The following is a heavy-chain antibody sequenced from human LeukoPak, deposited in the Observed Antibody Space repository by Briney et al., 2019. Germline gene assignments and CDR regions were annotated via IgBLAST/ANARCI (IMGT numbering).Heavy chain of an antibody. Sequence: GGSLRLSCAASGFTFSSYAMSWVRQAPGKGLEWVSAISGSGGSTYYADSVKGRFTISRDNSKNTLYLQMNSLRAEDTAVYYCAKDRGAAGTADLWDYWGQGTLVTVSS. CDR2: ISGSGGST. CDR1: GFTFSSYA. J-gene: IGHJ4*02. CDR3: AKDRGAAGTADLWDY. D-gene: IGHD6-13*01. V-gene: IGHV3-23*01.